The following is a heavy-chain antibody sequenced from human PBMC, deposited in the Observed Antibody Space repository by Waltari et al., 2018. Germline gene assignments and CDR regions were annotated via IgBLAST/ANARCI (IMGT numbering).Heavy chain of an antibody. CDR1: GFTFSSYS. V-gene: IGHV3-21*01. D-gene: IGHD6-6*01. CDR3: ARDLSSSSLDY. CDR2: ISSSSSYI. Sequence: EVQLVESGGGLVKPGGSLRLSCAASGFTFSSYSMHWFRQAPGKGLEWVSSISSSSSYIYYADSVKGRFTISRDNAKNALYLQMNSLRAEDTAVYYCARDLSSSSLDYWGQGTLVTVSS. J-gene: IGHJ4*02.